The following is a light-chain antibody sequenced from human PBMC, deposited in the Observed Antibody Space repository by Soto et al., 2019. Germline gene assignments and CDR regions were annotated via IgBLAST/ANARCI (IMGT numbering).Light chain of an antibody. CDR2: DAS. V-gene: IGKV1-13*02. Sequence: AIQLSQSPSSLSASVGDRVTITCRASQGIGSALAWYQQKAGKAPKLLIYDASSLESGVPSRFSGSGSGTDFTLTISSLQPEDFATYYCQQFNVFGGGTKV. J-gene: IGKJ4*01. CDR1: QGIGSA. CDR3: QQFNV.